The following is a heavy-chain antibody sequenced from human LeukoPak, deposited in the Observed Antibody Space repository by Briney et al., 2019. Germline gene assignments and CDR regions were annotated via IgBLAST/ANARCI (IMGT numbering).Heavy chain of an antibody. CDR1: GFTFSSYA. V-gene: IGHV3-30-3*01. J-gene: IGHJ4*02. Sequence: GGSLRLSCAASGFTFSSYAMHWVRQAPGKGLEWVAVTSYDGSNKYYADSVKGRFTISRDNSKNTLYLQMNSLRAEDTAVYYCAGGSYYGSGSYYNGDYWGQGTLVTVSS. D-gene: IGHD3-10*01. CDR2: TSYDGSNK. CDR3: AGGSYYGSGSYYNGDY.